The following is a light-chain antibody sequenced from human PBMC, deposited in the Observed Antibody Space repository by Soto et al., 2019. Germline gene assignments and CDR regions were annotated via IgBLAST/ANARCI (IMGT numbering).Light chain of an antibody. V-gene: IGKV1-27*01. CDR1: QGIRKY. CDR3: QKYNNAPCT. CDR2: AAS. Sequence: DIQITQSPSSLSASVGDRVTITCRASQGIRKYLAWYQQKPGKVPKLLIYAASTLQSGVPSRFSGSGSGTDFTLTISSLQPEDVATYYCQKYNNAPCTFGQGTKVEIK. J-gene: IGKJ1*01.